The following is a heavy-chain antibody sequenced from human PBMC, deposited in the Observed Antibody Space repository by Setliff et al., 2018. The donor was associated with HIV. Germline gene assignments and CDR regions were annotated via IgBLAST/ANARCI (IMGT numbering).Heavy chain of an antibody. D-gene: IGHD6-13*01. CDR3: ARGRMGYSSSWYAGGNI. J-gene: IGHJ3*02. CDR1: GGSFSGYY. CDR2: SNHSGST. V-gene: IGHV4-34*01. Sequence: PSETLSLTCDVYGGSFSGYYWSWIRQPPGKGLEWIGESNHSGSTNYNPSLKSRFTISRDISKNTVYLQMNSLRTDDTAVYYCARGRMGYSSSWYAGGNIWGQGTMVTVSS.